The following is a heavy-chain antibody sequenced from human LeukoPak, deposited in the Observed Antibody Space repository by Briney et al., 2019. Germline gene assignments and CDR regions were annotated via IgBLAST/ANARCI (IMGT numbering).Heavy chain of an antibody. D-gene: IGHD1-26*01. CDR1: GYTFTSYG. CDR3: ASGIVGATRFDY. V-gene: IGHV1-18*01. CDR2: ISAYNGNT. J-gene: IGHJ4*02. Sequence: ASAKVSCKASGYTFTSYGISWVRQAPGQGLEWMGWISAYNGNTNYAQKLQGRVTMTTDTSTSTAYMELRSLRSDDTAVYYCASGIVGATRFDYWGQGTLVTVSS.